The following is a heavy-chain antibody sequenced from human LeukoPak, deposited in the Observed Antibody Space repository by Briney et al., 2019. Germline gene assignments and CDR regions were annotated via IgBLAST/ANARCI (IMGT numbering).Heavy chain of an antibody. CDR3: ARAVGPYDF. J-gene: IGHJ4*02. CDR2: IWSDRSHK. CDR1: GFTFSTYG. V-gene: IGHV3-33*01. Sequence: GRSLRLSCAASGFTFSTYGIHWVRQAPGKGLEWVAVIWSDRSHKYYADSVKARFTISRGNSKNTLYLQMNSLRAEDTAVYYCARAVGPYDFWGQGTLVTVSS. D-gene: IGHD3-10*01.